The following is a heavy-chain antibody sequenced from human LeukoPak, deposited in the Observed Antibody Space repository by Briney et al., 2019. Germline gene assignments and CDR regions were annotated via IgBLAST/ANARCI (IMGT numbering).Heavy chain of an antibody. J-gene: IGHJ6*03. CDR2: IYYSGST. Sequence: PSETLSLTCTVSGGSISSYYWSWIRQPPGKGLEWIGYIYYSGSTYYNPSLKSRVTISVDTSKNQFSLKLSSVTAADTAVYYCARANIAAAGIKGYYYYYMDVWGKGTTVTVSS. CDR1: GGSISSYY. V-gene: IGHV4-59*06. D-gene: IGHD6-13*01. CDR3: ARANIAAAGIKGYYYYYMDV.